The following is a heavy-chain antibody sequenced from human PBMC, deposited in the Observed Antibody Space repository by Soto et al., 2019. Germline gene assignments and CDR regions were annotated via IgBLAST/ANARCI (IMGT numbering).Heavy chain of an antibody. V-gene: IGHV3-21*06. J-gene: IGHJ4*02. Sequence: GGSLRLSCAASGFTFTRYSMNWVRLAPGKGLEWVSSISSTTNYIYYGDSMKGRFTISRDNAKNSLYLEMNSLRAEDTAVYYCARESEDLTSNFDYWGQGTLVTVSS. CDR3: ARESEDLTSNFDY. CDR2: ISSTTNYI. CDR1: GFTFTRYS.